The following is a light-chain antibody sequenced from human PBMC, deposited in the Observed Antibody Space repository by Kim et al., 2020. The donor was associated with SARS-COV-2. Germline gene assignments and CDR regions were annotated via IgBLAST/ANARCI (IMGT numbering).Light chain of an antibody. CDR3: QTWDSNTVV. J-gene: IGLJ2*01. V-gene: IGLV3-1*01. CDR2: QDM. CDR1: KLGDKY. Sequence: SYELTQPPSVSVSPGQTASITCSGDKLGDKYACWYQQKPGQSPILVIYQDMKRPSGIPERFSGSNSGNTATLTISGTQAMDEADCYCQTWDSNTVVFGGGTQLTVL.